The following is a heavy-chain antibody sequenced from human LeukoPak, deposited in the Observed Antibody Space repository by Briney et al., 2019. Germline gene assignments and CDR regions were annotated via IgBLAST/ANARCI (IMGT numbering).Heavy chain of an antibody. CDR3: ATEEGF. J-gene: IGHJ2*01. V-gene: IGHV4-61*01. CDR1: GGSVSSHSYY. Sequence: SETLSLTCTVSGGSVSSHSYYWSWIRQPPGKGLEWIGYIYYSGSTSYNPSFKSRVTISVDTSKNQFSLNLSSVTAADTAVYYCATEEGFWGRGTLVTVSS. CDR2: IYYSGST.